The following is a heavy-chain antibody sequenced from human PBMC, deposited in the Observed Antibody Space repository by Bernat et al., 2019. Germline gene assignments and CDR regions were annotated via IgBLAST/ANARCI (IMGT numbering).Heavy chain of an antibody. Sequence: QVQPVQSGAEVKKPGASVKVSCKTSGYIFTSYGISWVRQDPGQGIEWMGWISPYNGNRDYAQTVQDRATMTTDTYASTAYMDLRSLTSDDTAVYYCARVPDARYQWLPFDCWVQGTLVTVSS. V-gene: IGHV1-18*01. CDR1: GYIFTSYG. D-gene: IGHD3-22*01. CDR2: ISPYNGNR. J-gene: IGHJ4*02. CDR3: ARVPDARYQWLPFDC.